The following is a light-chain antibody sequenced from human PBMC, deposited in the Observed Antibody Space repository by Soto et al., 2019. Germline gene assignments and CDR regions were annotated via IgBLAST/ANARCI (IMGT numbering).Light chain of an antibody. V-gene: IGLV1-40*01. CDR1: SSNIGTGYD. Sequence: QSVLTQPPSVSGAPGQRVTISCTGSSSNIGTGYDVHWYQQLPGTAPKLLIYGTSNRPSGVPDRFSGSKSGTSASLAITGLQAEDEADYYCQSYDSNLIVVFGGGTKLTVL. J-gene: IGLJ2*01. CDR3: QSYDSNLIVV. CDR2: GTS.